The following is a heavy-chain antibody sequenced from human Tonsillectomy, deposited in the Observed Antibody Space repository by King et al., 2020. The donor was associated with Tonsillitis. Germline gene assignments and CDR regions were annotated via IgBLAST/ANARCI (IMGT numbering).Heavy chain of an antibody. J-gene: IGHJ6*02. CDR3: ASGGMCGGDCYSPHGYYYGMDV. CDR2: IYYSGST. CDR1: GGSISSGDYY. D-gene: IGHD2-21*02. Sequence: QLQESGPGLVKPSQTLSLTCTVSGGSISSGDYYWSWIRQPPGKGLEWIGYIYYSGSTYYNPSLKSRVTISVDTSKNQFSLKLSSVTAADTAVYYCASGGMCGGDCYSPHGYYYGMDVWGQGTTVTVS. V-gene: IGHV4-30-4*01.